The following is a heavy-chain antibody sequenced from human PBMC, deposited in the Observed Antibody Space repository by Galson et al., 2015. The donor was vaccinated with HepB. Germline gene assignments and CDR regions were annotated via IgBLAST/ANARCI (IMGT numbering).Heavy chain of an antibody. CDR3: ARDLGSGDPRYLKGYFDL. D-gene: IGHD7-27*01. V-gene: IGHV1-2*02. Sequence: SVKVSCKAFGYRFTGYYLHWVRQAPGQGLEWMGWISGHSGGTTYAQKFQGRVTMTRDTAISTSYMELTWLTSDDTAVYYCARDLGSGDPRYLKGYFDLWGRGTLVTVSS. CDR1: GYRFTGYY. CDR2: ISGHSGGT. J-gene: IGHJ2*01.